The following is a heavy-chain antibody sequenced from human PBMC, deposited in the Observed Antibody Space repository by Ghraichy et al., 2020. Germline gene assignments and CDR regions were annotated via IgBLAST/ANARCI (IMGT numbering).Heavy chain of an antibody. V-gene: IGHV3-48*03. J-gene: IGHJ4*02. CDR2: ISSSGSTI. CDR3: ARCGYSGYGDY. CDR1: GFTFSSYE. D-gene: IGHD5-12*01. Sequence: GESLNISCAASGFTFSSYEMNWVRQAPGKGLEWVSYISSSGSTIYYADSVKGRFTISRDNAKNSLYLQMNSLRAEDTAVYYCARCGYSGYGDYWGQGTLVTVSS.